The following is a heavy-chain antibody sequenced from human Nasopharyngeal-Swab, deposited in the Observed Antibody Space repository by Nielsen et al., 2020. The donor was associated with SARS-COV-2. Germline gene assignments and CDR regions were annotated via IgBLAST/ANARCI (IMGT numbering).Heavy chain of an antibody. CDR2: ISSSSSYI. V-gene: IGHV3-21*01. J-gene: IGHJ3*02. CDR3: AKGWGGSYVDAFDI. CDR1: GFTFSSYS. Sequence: GESLKISCAASGFTFSSYSMNWVRQAPGKGLEWVSSISSSSSYIYYADSVKGRFTISRDNAKNSLYLQMNSLRAEDTAVYYCAKGWGGSYVDAFDIWGQGTMVTVSS. D-gene: IGHD1-26*01.